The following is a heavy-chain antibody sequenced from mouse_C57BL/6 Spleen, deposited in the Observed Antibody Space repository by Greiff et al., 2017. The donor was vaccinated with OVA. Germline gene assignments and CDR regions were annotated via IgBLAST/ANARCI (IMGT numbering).Heavy chain of an antibody. CDR3: AHPSAMDY. CDR2: IYPGDGDT. J-gene: IGHJ4*01. Sequence: QVQLQQSGPELVKPGASVKISCKASGYAFSSSWMNWVKQRPGKGLEWIGRIYPGDGDTNYNGKFKGKATLTADKSSSTAYMQLSSLTSEDSAVYFCAHPSAMDYWGQGTSVTVSS. V-gene: IGHV1-82*01. CDR1: GYAFSSSW.